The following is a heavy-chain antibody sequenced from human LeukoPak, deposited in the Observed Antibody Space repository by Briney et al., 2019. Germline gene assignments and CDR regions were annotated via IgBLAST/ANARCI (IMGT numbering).Heavy chain of an antibody. CDR1: GGSISSYY. J-gene: IGHJ4*02. CDR3: ARATPEGGVVPAAPLDY. CDR2: IYTSGST. Sequence: PSETLSLTCAVSGGSISSYYWSWIRQPAGKGLEWIGRIYTSGSTNYNPSLKSRVTMSVDTSKNQFSLKLSSVTAADTAVYYCARATPEGGVVPAAPLDYWGQGTLVTVSS. D-gene: IGHD2-2*01. V-gene: IGHV4-4*07.